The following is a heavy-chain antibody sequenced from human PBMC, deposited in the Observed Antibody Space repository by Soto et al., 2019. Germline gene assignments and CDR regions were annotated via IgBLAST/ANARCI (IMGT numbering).Heavy chain of an antibody. CDR1: GYTFTRLD. CDR3: ARGDLVGNPDY. D-gene: IGHD2-8*02. J-gene: IGHJ4*02. Sequence: QVQLVQSGAEVKKPGASVRVSCKASGYTFTRLDINWVRQATGQGLEWMGWLSPNSGKAGYAKKFQSRVTMSMNTSISTAYMELSGLTSDDTATYYCARGDLVGNPDYWGQGTLVTVSS. V-gene: IGHV1-8*01. CDR2: LSPNSGKA.